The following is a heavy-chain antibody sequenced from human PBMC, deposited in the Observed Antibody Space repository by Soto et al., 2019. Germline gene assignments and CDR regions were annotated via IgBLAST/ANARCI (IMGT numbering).Heavy chain of an antibody. V-gene: IGHV1-2*04. J-gene: IGHJ3*02. Sequence: ASVKVSCKASGYTFTDYYMHWVRQAPGQGLEWMGWINPNSGGTDYAQKFQGWVTMTRDTSISTAYMELSRLRSDDTAVYYCARDISTTGTTRDAFDIWGQGTMVTVSS. CDR3: ARDISTTGTTRDAFDI. CDR2: INPNSGGT. D-gene: IGHD1-1*01. CDR1: GYTFTDYY.